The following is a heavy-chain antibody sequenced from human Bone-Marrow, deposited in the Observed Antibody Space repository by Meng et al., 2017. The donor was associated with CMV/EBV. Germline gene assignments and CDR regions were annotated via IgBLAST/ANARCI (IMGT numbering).Heavy chain of an antibody. Sequence: GGSLRLSCAASGFTFSNAWMSWVRQAPGKGLEWVGRIKSKTDGGTTDYAAPVKGRFTISRDNSKNTLYLQMNSLRGEDTAVYYCARDKGYGSGMDVWGQGTTVTVSS. CDR2: IKSKTDGGTT. D-gene: IGHD5-12*01. CDR3: ARDKGYGSGMDV. V-gene: IGHV3-15*01. CDR1: GFTFSNAW. J-gene: IGHJ6*02.